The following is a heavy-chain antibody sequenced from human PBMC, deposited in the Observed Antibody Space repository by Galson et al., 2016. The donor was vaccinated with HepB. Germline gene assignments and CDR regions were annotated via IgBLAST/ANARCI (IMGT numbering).Heavy chain of an antibody. Sequence: SLRLSCAASGFTFSGYWMHWVRQVPGKGLVWVSRIKRDGTAATYADSVRGRFTISRDNAKNTLHLQMNNLRVDDTALYYCASGLVSGTKYWGQGTLVTVSS. CDR3: ASGLVSGTKY. CDR1: GFTFSGYW. D-gene: IGHD2-8*01. J-gene: IGHJ4*02. V-gene: IGHV3-74*01. CDR2: IKRDGTAA.